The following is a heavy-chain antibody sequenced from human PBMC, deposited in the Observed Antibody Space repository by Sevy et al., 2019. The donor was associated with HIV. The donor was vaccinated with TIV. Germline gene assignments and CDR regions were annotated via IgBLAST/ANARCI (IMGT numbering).Heavy chain of an antibody. D-gene: IGHD2-15*01. CDR1: GFTFSSYA. V-gene: IGHV3-23*01. CDR3: AKEDCTGGSCYGGFDS. CDR2: ISGSGGRT. J-gene: IGHJ4*02. Sequence: GGSLRLSCAASGFTFSSYAMSWVRQAPGKGLEWVSAISGSGGRTYYADSVKGRFTISRDNSKNTLNLRMNSLRAEDMGVYYCAKEDCTGGSCYGGFDSWGQGTLVTVSS.